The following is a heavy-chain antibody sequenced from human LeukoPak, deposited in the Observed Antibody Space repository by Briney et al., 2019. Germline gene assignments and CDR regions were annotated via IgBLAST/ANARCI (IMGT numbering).Heavy chain of an antibody. D-gene: IGHD2-21*02. V-gene: IGHV4-59*11. CDR3: ARVGGIYCGGDCYRADAIDI. CDR1: GGSISSHY. Sequence: PSETLSLTCTVSGGSISSHYWSWIRQPPGKGLEWIGYIYYSGSTNYNPSLKSRVTISVDTSKNQFSLKLSSVTAADTAVYYCARVGGIYCGGDCYRADAIDIWGQGTMVTVSS. J-gene: IGHJ3*02. CDR2: IYYSGST.